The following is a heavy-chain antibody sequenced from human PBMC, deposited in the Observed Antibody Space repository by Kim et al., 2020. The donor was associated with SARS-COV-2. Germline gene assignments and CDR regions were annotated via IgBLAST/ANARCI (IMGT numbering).Heavy chain of an antibody. CDR3: AADEEGATAEA. J-gene: IGHJ5*02. Sequence: TNYAQKFQERVTITRDMSTSTAYMELSSLRSEDTAVYYCAADEEGATAEAWGQGTLVTVSS. V-gene: IGHV1-58*01. CDR2: T. D-gene: IGHD1-26*01.